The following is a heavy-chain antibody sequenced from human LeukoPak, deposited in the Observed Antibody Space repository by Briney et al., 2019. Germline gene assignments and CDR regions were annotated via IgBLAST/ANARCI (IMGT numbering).Heavy chain of an antibody. CDR3: ARERDAFDI. CDR1: GFTFSRYA. CDR2: FTYDGNDK. J-gene: IGHJ3*02. V-gene: IGHV3-30*04. Sequence: GRSLRLSCAASGFTFSRYAMHWVRQAPGKGLEWVAVFTYDGNDKCYADSVEGRLTISRDNSKNTLYLQMNGLRVEDTGVYFCARERDAFDIWGQGTMVTVSS.